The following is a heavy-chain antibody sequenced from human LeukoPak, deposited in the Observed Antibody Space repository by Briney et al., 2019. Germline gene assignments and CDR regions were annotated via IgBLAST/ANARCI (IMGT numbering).Heavy chain of an antibody. CDR1: GFTFSSYA. CDR2: ISGSGGST. CDR3: AKGVGYDSSGYYYVQHFDY. Sequence: PGGSLRLSCAASGFTFSSYAMSWVRQAPGKGLEWVSAISGSGGSTYYADSVKGRFTISRDNSKNTLYLQMNSLRAEDTAVYYCAKGVGYDSSGYYYVQHFDYWGQGTPVTVSS. J-gene: IGHJ4*02. D-gene: IGHD3-22*01. V-gene: IGHV3-23*01.